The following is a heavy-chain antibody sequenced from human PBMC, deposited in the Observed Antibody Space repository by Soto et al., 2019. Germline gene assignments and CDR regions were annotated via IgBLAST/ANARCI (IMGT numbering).Heavy chain of an antibody. V-gene: IGHV4-31*03. Sequence: SETLSLTCTVSGGSISSGGYYWSWIRQHPGKGLEWIGYIYYSGSTYYNPSLKSRVTISVDTSKNQFSLKLSSVTAADTAVYYCAAATKDSSSRYNWFDHWGQGTLVTVSS. D-gene: IGHD3-22*01. J-gene: IGHJ5*02. CDR1: GGSISSGGYY. CDR3: AAATKDSSSRYNWFDH. CDR2: IYYSGST.